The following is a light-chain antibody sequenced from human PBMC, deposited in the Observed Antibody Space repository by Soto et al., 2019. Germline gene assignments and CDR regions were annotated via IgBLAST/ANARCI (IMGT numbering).Light chain of an antibody. V-gene: IGLV3-21*01. J-gene: IGLJ3*02. CDR1: NIGSKS. CDR3: QVWDISRGHVV. CDR2: YDS. Sequence: SYELTQPPSVSVVPGKTASVACGGSNIGSKSVHGYQKKSGQATVLVMYYDSDRPSGIPERFSGSNSGNTATLTISRVEAWDEADYYCQVWDISRGHVVVRGGTKLTVL.